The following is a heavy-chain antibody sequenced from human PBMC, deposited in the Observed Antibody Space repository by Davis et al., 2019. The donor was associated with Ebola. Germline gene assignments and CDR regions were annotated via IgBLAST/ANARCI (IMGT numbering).Heavy chain of an antibody. V-gene: IGHV1-69*10. CDR2: IIPLLKAA. CDR3: GQPNWFDP. Sequence: SVKVSCKASGGTYAISWVRQAPGQGLQWMGGIIPLLKAANYAQSFQDRLTITADKSTNTSYMELSGLTSDDTAIYYCGQPNWFDPWGPGTLVIVSS. J-gene: IGHJ5*02. CDR1: GGTYA.